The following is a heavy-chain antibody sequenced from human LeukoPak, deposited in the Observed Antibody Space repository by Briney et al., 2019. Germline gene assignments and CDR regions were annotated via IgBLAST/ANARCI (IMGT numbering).Heavy chain of an antibody. V-gene: IGHV4-39*01. J-gene: IGHJ6*02. CDR2: IYYSGST. CDR3: ARATYDFWSGHHYGMDV. D-gene: IGHD3-3*01. CDR1: GGSISSSSYY. Sequence: SEPLSLTCTVSGGSISSSSYYWGWMRQPPGKGLEWIGSIYYSGSTYYNPSLKSRVTISVDTSKNQFSLKLSSVTAADTAVYYCARATYDFWSGHHYGMDVWGQGTTVTVSS.